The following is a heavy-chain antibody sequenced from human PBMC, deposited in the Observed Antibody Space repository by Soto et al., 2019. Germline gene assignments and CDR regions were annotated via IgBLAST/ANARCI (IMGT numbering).Heavy chain of an antibody. V-gene: IGHV3-43*01. CDR3: AKDIGMGYDILTKTYGMDV. Sequence: PGGSLRLSCAASGFTFSSYAMSWVRQAPGKGLEWVSLISWDGGSTYYADSVKGRFTISRDNSKNSLYLQMNSLRTEDTALYYCAKDIGMGYDILTKTYGMDVWGQGTTVTVSS. D-gene: IGHD3-9*01. J-gene: IGHJ6*02. CDR1: GFTFSSYA. CDR2: ISWDGGST.